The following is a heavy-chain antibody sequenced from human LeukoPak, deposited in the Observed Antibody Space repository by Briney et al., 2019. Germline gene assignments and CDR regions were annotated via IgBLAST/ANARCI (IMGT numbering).Heavy chain of an antibody. J-gene: IGHJ5*02. V-gene: IGHV4-59*08. CDR3: ARHRAVDGRGYNWFDP. D-gene: IGHD6-13*01. CDR2: IYYSETT. CDR1: GGSISSYY. Sequence: SETLSLTCTVSGGSISSYYWSWIRQPPGKGLEWIGYIYYSETTNYNPSLKSRVTISVDTSKNQFSLKLSSVTAADTAVYYCARHRAVDGRGYNWFDPWGQGTLVTVSS.